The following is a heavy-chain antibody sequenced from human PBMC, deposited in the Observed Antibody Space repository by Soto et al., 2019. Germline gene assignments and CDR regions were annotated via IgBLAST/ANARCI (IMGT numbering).Heavy chain of an antibody. CDR2: IYYSGST. CDR1: GGSISSGGYY. Sequence: PSETLSLTCTVSGGSISSGGYYWSWIRQHPGKGLEWIGYIYYSGSTYYNPSLKSRVTISVDTSKNQFSLKLSSVTAADTAVYYCARGRGEDYDFWSGYPRLTAYYYYMDVWGKGTTVTVSS. J-gene: IGHJ6*03. V-gene: IGHV4-31*03. D-gene: IGHD3-3*01. CDR3: ARGRGEDYDFWSGYPRLTAYYYYMDV.